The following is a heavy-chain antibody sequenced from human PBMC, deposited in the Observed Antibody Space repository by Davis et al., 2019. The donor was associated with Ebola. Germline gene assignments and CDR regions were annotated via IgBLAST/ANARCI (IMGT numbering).Heavy chain of an antibody. Sequence: GESLKISCAASGFTFSSYWMSWVRQAPGKGLEWVANIKQDGSEKYYVDSVKGRFTISRDNAKNSLYLQMNSLRAEDTAVYYCAIDTAMVGVRYYGMDVWGKGTTVTVSS. D-gene: IGHD5-18*01. CDR3: AIDTAMVGVRYYGMDV. CDR1: GFTFSSYW. J-gene: IGHJ6*04. V-gene: IGHV3-7*01. CDR2: IKQDGSEK.